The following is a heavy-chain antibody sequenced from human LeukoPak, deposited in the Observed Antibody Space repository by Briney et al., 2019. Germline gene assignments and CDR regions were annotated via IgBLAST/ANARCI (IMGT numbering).Heavy chain of an antibody. CDR3: ARVDGDGYKRGWFDP. CDR2: IYYSGST. J-gene: IGHJ5*02. CDR1: GGSISSYY. D-gene: IGHD5-24*01. Sequence: PSETLSLTCTVSGGSISSYYWSWIRQPPGKGLEWIGYIYYSGSTNYNPSLKSRVTISVDTSKNQFSLKLSSVTAADTAVYYCARVDGDGYKRGWFDPWGQGTLVTVSP. V-gene: IGHV4-59*01.